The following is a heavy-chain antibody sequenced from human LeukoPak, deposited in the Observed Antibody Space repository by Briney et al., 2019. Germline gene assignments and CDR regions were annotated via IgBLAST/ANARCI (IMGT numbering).Heavy chain of an antibody. J-gene: IGHJ4*02. CDR2: IKSKTDGGTV. Sequence: GGSLRLSCAASGLTFTNAWMSWVRQAPGKGLEWVGRIKSKTDGGTVDYAPPVKGRFTISRDDSRNTLSLEMNFLTTEDTAVYYCTTDPGNYEIFWGQGTLVSVSS. CDR3: TTDPGNYEIF. V-gene: IGHV3-15*01. D-gene: IGHD4-11*01. CDR1: GLTFTNAW.